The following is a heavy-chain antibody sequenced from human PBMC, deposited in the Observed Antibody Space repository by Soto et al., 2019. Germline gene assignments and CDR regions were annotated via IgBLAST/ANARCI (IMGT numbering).Heavy chain of an antibody. CDR1: GIPFSSYV. Sequence: EVHLLESGGGLVQPGGSLRLSCAASGIPFSSYVMRWVRQAPGKGLEWVSAISASGHSTDYADSVKGRFTISRDNSKNTLDLQMNSLRAEDTAVYYCATTTALGFWGQGTLVTVSS. D-gene: IGHD1-1*01. CDR2: ISASGHST. V-gene: IGHV3-23*01. J-gene: IGHJ4*02. CDR3: ATTTALGF.